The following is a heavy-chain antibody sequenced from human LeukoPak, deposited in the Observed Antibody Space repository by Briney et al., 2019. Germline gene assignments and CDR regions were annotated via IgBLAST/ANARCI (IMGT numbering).Heavy chain of an antibody. CDR2: IYYSGST. CDR3: ARRGGNLHFDY. J-gene: IGHJ4*02. Sequence: PSETLSLTCTVSGGSISSSTYYWGWIRQPPGKGLEWIGSIYYSGSTYYNPSLKSRVTISVDTSKNQFSLKLSSVTAADTAVYYCARRGGNLHFDYWGQGTLVTVSS. V-gene: IGHV4-39*01. D-gene: IGHD4-23*01. CDR1: GGSISSSTYY.